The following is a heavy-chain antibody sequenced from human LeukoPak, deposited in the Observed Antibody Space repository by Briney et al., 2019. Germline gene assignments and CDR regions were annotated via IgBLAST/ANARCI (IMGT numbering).Heavy chain of an antibody. J-gene: IGHJ4*02. CDR1: GFTFSSYS. CDR3: ARVYRTVYYYDSRSPFDY. V-gene: IGHV3-21*01. D-gene: IGHD3-22*01. Sequence: GGSLRLSCAASGFTFSSYSMNWVRQAPGKGLEWVSSISGSSSYIYYADSVKGRFTISRDNAKNSLYLQMNSLRAEDTAVYYCARVYRTVYYYDSRSPFDYWGQGTLVTVSS. CDR2: ISGSSSYI.